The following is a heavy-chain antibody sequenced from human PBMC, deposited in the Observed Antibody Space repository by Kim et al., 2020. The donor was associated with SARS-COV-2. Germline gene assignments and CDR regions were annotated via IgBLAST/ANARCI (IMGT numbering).Heavy chain of an antibody. CDR3: ARVKAAAGYYYYYGMDV. Sequence: GGSLRLSCAASGFTFSSYSMNWVRQAPGKGLEWVSYISSSSSTIYYADSVKGRFTISRDNAKNSLYLQMNSLRDEDTAVYYCARVKAAAGYYYYYGMDVWGQGTTVTVSS. CDR1: GFTFSSYS. CDR2: ISSSSSTI. V-gene: IGHV3-48*02. J-gene: IGHJ6*02. D-gene: IGHD6-13*01.